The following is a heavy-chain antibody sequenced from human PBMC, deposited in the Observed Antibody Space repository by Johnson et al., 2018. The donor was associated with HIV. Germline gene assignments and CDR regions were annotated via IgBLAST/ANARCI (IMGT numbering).Heavy chain of an antibody. Sequence: EVQLVESGGDLVQPGGSLRLSCAASGFTFSSYAMSWVRQAPGKGLEWVSAISGSAISTYYADSVKGRFTISRDNSKNTLYLQMNSLRAEDTAVYYCTRESTEAFDIWGQGTMVTVSS. J-gene: IGHJ3*02. CDR3: TRESTEAFDI. CDR2: ISGSAIST. D-gene: IGHD1-14*01. V-gene: IGHV3-23*04. CDR1: GFTFSSYA.